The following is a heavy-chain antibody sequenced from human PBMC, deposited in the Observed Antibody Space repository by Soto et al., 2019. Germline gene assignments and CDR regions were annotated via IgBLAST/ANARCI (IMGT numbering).Heavy chain of an antibody. J-gene: IGHJ5*02. CDR3: ARQGAAVPTVPLIWFDP. V-gene: IGHV5-51*01. CDR1: GYFFAGYW. D-gene: IGHD6-13*01. Sequence: PGESLTLSCKGSGYFFAGYWIAWVRQMPGKGLEWMGIIYPDNSNTKYSRSFQGQVTISADKSSSTAYLQWSSLKASDTAIYYCARQGAAVPTVPLIWFDPWGQGTLVTVSS. CDR2: IYPDNSNT.